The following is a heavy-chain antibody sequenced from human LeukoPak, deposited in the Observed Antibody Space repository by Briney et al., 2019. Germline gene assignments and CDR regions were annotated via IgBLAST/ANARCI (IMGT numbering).Heavy chain of an antibody. Sequence: NRGDSLKISCKASGYRFTSYWIGWVRQMPGKGLEWMGVIHPGEYERRYSPSFEGQVTISADKSISTAYMQWSSLKASDTAMYYCARRTDSGWKWFDPWAREPWSPSPQ. CDR3: ARRTDSGWKWFDP. J-gene: IGHJ5*02. CDR1: GYRFTSYW. V-gene: IGHV5-51*01. D-gene: IGHD6-25*01. CDR2: IHPGEYER.